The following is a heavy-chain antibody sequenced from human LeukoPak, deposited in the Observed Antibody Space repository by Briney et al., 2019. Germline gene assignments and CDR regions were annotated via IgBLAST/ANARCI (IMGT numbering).Heavy chain of an antibody. D-gene: IGHD1-7*01. CDR1: GFTLSDFP. Sequence: ASVMVSVKVSGFTLSDFPIHWVRQAPGKGLEWIGGFDPEDGKTIYAQKFRGRVTMTEDTSTNTASMEVSSLRSDDTAVYYCASRVRNFPRNYRPLSFDSWGQGTVATVSS. CDR2: FDPEDGKT. V-gene: IGHV1-24*01. CDR3: ASRVRNFPRNYRPLSFDS. J-gene: IGHJ4*02.